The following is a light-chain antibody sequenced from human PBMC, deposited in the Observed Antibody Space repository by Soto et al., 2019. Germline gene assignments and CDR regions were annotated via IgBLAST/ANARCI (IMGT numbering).Light chain of an antibody. CDR1: QSVTTY. J-gene: IGKJ4*02. CDR2: SAS. V-gene: IGKV1-39*01. Sequence: QMTQSPSSLSASVGDRVTISCRASQSVTTYVNWYQQRPGKAPELLIHSASSLQSGVPSRFSGSGSATDFTLTINRLQPEDFATYFCQQSDSPPLTFGGGTTVEIK. CDR3: QQSDSPPLT.